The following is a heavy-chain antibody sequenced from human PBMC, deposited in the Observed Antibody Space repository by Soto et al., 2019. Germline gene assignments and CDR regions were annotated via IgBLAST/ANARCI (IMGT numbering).Heavy chain of an antibody. J-gene: IGHJ4*02. CDR3: ARGGGSYVSPVYHFDY. Sequence: QVQLVQSGAEVKKPGSSVKVSCKASGGTFSSYTISWVRQAPGQGLEWMGRIIPILGIANYAQKFQGRVTITADQSTSTAYMELSSLRSEDTAVYYCARGGGSYVSPVYHFDYWGQGTLVTVSS. CDR1: GGTFSSYT. D-gene: IGHD1-26*01. V-gene: IGHV1-69*02. CDR2: IIPILGIA.